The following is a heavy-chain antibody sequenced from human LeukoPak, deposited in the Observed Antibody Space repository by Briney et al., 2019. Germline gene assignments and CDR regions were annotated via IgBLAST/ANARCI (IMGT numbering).Heavy chain of an antibody. CDR3: ARSDAGYHYYIGV. Sequence: GRSLRLSCAASGFTFSNYAMIWVRQAPGKGLECVSTFSGDYALTYYADSVKGRFTISRDNSKNTLYLQMSNVRPEDTAIYYCARSDAGYHYYIGVWGKGTTVTVSS. V-gene: IGHV3-23*01. D-gene: IGHD1-14*01. J-gene: IGHJ6*03. CDR2: FSGDYALT. CDR1: GFTFSNYA.